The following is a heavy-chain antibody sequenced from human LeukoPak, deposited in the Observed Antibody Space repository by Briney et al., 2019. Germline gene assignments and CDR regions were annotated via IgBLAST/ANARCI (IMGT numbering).Heavy chain of an antibody. V-gene: IGHV3-48*03. CDR2: INTSGNTK. CDR3: ARIGRGYSGYTIDY. CDR1: RFTFSTYE. D-gene: IGHD5-12*01. J-gene: IGHJ4*02. Sequence: GGSLRLSCEASRFTFSTYEMNWVRQAPGKGLEWTSYINTSGNTKYYVDSVKGRFTISRDNAMNSLYLQMNSLRAEDTAVYYCARIGRGYSGYTIDYWGQGTLVTVSS.